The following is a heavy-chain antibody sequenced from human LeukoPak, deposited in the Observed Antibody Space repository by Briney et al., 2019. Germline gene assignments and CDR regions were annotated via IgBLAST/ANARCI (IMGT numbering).Heavy chain of an antibody. Sequence: GGSLRLSCAASGFTFSSHWMHWVRQAPGKGLVWVSRINSDGSSTSYADSVKGRFTISRDNAKNTLYLQMKSLRAEDTAVYYCARDGYSSGWYGLDYWGQGTLVTVSS. CDR3: ARDGYSSGWYGLDY. J-gene: IGHJ4*02. V-gene: IGHV3-74*01. D-gene: IGHD6-19*01. CDR2: INSDGSST. CDR1: GFTFSSHW.